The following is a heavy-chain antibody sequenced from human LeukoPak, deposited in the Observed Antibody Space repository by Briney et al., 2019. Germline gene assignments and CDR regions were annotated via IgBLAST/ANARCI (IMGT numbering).Heavy chain of an antibody. CDR3: ARHYYDSSGYRRDYYFDY. CDR1: GGSISGSSDY. CDR2: IYYSGTT. V-gene: IGHV4-39*01. D-gene: IGHD3-22*01. J-gene: IGHJ4*02. Sequence: SETLSLTCTVSGGSISGSSDYWGWIRQPPGKGLEYIGSIYYSGTTYYNPSFKSRVSMSVDMSKNQFSLKLSSVTAADTAVYYCARHYYDSSGYRRDYYFDYWGQGTLVTVSS.